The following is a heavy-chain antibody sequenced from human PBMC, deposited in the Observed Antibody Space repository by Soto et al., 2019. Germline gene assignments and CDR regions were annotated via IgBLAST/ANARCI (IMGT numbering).Heavy chain of an antibody. CDR2: IQNDGSKK. CDR3: AKDLEVVGANRWGYDS. D-gene: IGHD1-26*01. V-gene: IGHV3-30*02. Sequence: GGSLRLSCEASGFTFRNYGMHWVRQTPVKGLGWVAGIQNDGSKKYYAESVKGRFTISRDNSKNTLYLEIDSLRAEDTAVYYCAKDLEVVGANRWGYDSWGQGTLVTVSS. CDR1: GFTFRNYG. J-gene: IGHJ5*01.